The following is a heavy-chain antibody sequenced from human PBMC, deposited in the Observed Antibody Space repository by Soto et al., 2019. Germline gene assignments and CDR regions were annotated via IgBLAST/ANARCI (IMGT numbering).Heavy chain of an antibody. CDR1: GGSVDRGNYY. D-gene: IGHD3-22*01. CDR3: PPRYYERSAHCVGSPFFGC. Sequence: SETLSLTCTVSGGSVDRGNYYCPWIRQPPGKGLEWIAYVSSYMGATYYNPSLKSRLTISLCTPMNHFSLKLTSVTAADTAVYYRPPRYYERSAHCVGSPFFGCWG. CDR2: VSSYMGAT. V-gene: IGHV4-30-4*01. J-gene: IGHJ6*01.